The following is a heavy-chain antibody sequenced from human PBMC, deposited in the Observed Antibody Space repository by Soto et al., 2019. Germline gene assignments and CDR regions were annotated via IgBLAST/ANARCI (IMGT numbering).Heavy chain of an antibody. CDR2: IKSKRDGGTT. J-gene: IGHJ4*02. Sequence: PGGSLRLSCAVSGLTFSNAWMVWVRQAPGKGLEYIGRIKSKRDGGTTDFAAPVKGRFTISRDDSKNTLYLQMNSLNTEDTAVYFCATEHAVYCGEGALVTVSS. CDR1: GLTFSNAW. CDR3: ATEHAVY. V-gene: IGHV3-15*05.